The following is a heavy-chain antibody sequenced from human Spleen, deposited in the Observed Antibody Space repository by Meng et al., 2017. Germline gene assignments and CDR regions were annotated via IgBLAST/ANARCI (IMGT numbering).Heavy chain of an antibody. CDR1: GYTFTGYY. CDR3: ARSMVAAINWFDP. CDR2: INPNSGGT. D-gene: IGHD2-15*01. Sequence: VAMVQSGAEVKKPGASVKVSCNASGYTFTGYYMHWVRQAPGQGLEWMGWINPNSGGTNYAQKFQGRVTMTRDTSISTAYMELSRLRSDDTAVYYCARSMVAAINWFDPWGQGTLVTVSS. V-gene: IGHV1-2*02. J-gene: IGHJ5*02.